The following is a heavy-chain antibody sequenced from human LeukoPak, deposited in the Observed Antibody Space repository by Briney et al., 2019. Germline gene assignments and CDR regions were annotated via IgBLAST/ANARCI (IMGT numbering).Heavy chain of an antibody. J-gene: IGHJ6*03. V-gene: IGHV3-21*01. CDR3: ARGGYYGSGSYYYYYYMDV. D-gene: IGHD3-10*01. CDR1: GFTFSSYS. CDR2: ISSSSSYI. Sequence: PGGSLRLSCAASGFTFSSYSMNWVRQAPGKGLEWVSSISSSSSYIYYADSVKGRFTISRDNAKNSLYLQMNSLRAEDTAVYYCARGGYYGSGSYYYYYYMDVWGKGTTVTVSS.